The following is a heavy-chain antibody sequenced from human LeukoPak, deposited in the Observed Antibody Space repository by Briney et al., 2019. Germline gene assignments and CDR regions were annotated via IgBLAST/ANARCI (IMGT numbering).Heavy chain of an antibody. CDR3: ARAYCGGDCYSAILLWNWFDP. CDR1: GGSISSSSYY. D-gene: IGHD2-21*02. CDR2: IYYSGST. Sequence: SETLSLTCTVSGGSISSSSYYCGWIRQPPGKGLEWIGSIYYSGSTYYNPALKSRVTISVDPSKNQFSLKLSFVTAADTAVYYCARAYCGGDCYSAILLWNWFDPWGQGTLVTVSS. V-gene: IGHV4-39*01. J-gene: IGHJ5*02.